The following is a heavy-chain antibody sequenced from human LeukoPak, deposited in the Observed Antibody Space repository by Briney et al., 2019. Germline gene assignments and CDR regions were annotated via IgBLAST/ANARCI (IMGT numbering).Heavy chain of an antibody. V-gene: IGHV3-74*01. Sequence: GGSLRLSWAAAGFTFSSYWMHWVRQAPGKGLVWVSRINSDGSSTRYADSVKGRFTISTDNDTNTLYLQMNSLRAADTAVYYCARTKHIVVVTAPFDYWGQGTLVTVSS. CDR3: ARTKHIVVVTAPFDY. D-gene: IGHD2-21*02. CDR1: GFTFSSYW. J-gene: IGHJ4*02. CDR2: INSDGSST.